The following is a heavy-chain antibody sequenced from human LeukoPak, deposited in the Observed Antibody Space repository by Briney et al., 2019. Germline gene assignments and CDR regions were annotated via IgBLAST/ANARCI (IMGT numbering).Heavy chain of an antibody. J-gene: IGHJ4*02. CDR1: GYTFTGYY. CDR2: INPSSGGT. Sequence: ASVKVSCKASGYTFTGYYMHWVRQAPGQGLEWMGWINPSSGGTNYAQKFQGRVTMTRDTSISTAYMELSRLRSDDTAVYYCAREFSADYYDSSGYIFDYWGQGTLVTVSS. CDR3: AREFSADYYDSSGYIFDY. D-gene: IGHD3-22*01. V-gene: IGHV1-2*02.